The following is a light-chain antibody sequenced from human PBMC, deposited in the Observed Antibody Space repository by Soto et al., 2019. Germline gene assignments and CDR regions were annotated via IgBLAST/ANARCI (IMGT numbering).Light chain of an antibody. CDR2: GAS. CDR3: QKYNNWPPWT. CDR1: QSVSNN. J-gene: IGKJ1*01. V-gene: IGKV3-15*01. Sequence: EIVLTQSPGTLSLSPGERATLCCRASQSVSNNYLAWYQQKPGQAPRLLIYGASTRATGIPARFSGSGSGTEFTLTISSLQSEDFAVYYCQKYNNWPPWTFGQGTKVDIK.